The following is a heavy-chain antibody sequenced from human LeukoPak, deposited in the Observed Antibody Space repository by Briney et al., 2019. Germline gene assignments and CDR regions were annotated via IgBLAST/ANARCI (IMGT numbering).Heavy chain of an antibody. CDR3: AKDYRYSGSYEFDY. CDR1: GFTFSNYA. CDR2: ISYDGSNQ. D-gene: IGHD1-26*01. J-gene: IGHJ4*02. Sequence: GGSLRLSCAASGFTFSNYAMSWVRQAPGKGLEWVAVISYDGSNQYYADSVKGRFTISRDNSKNTLYLQMNTLRVEDTAVYYCAKDYRYSGSYEFDYWGQGTLVTVSS. V-gene: IGHV3-30*18.